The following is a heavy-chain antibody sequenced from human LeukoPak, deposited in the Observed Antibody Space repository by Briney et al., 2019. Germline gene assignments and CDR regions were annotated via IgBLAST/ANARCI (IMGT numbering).Heavy chain of an antibody. CDR1: GGSISSYY. CDR2: IYDSGST. V-gene: IGHV4-59*08. J-gene: IGHJ4*02. CDR3: ARVYSSSFLFDY. D-gene: IGHD6-13*01. Sequence: SETLSLTCTVSGGSISSYYWSWIRQPPGKGLEWIGYIYDSGSTNYNPSLKSRVAFSVDTSKNQFSLKLRSVTAADTAVYYCARVYSSSFLFDYRGQGTLVTVSS.